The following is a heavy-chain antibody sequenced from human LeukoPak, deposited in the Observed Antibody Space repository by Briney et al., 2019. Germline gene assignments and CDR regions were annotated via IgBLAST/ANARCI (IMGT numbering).Heavy chain of an antibody. CDR1: GFTVSSNY. CDR2: IYSGGST. Sequence: GGSLRLSCAASGFTVSSNYMSRVRQAPGKGLEWVSVIYSGGSTYYSDSVKGRFTISRDNSKNTLYLQMNSLRAEDTAVYYCARLYGDYYYYGMDVWGQGTTVTVSS. CDR3: ARLYGDYYYYGMDV. J-gene: IGHJ6*02. D-gene: IGHD4-17*01. V-gene: IGHV3-66*01.